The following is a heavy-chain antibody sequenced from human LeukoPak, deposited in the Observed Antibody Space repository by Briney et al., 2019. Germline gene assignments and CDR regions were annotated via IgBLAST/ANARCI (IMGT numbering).Heavy chain of an antibody. D-gene: IGHD3-22*01. Sequence: GASVKVSCKASGYTFTNYDINWVRQATGQGLEWMGWMNPNSGNTGYAQKFQGRVTVTRNTSIGTAYMELSSLRSEDTAVYYCARVYYYDSSGSPNWFDPWGQGTLVTVSS. V-gene: IGHV1-8*01. CDR2: MNPNSGNT. J-gene: IGHJ5*02. CDR1: GYTFTNYD. CDR3: ARVYYYDSSGSPNWFDP.